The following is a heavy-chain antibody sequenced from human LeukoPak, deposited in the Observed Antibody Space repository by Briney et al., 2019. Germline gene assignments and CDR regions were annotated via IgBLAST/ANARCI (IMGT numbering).Heavy chain of an antibody. D-gene: IGHD3-22*01. Sequence: ASVKVSCKASGGTFSSYAISWMRQAPGQGLEWMGGIIPIFGTANYAQKFQGRVTITADESTSTAYMELSSLRSEDTAVYYCARLGPYYDSSGYGEYNWFDPWGQGTLVTVSS. V-gene: IGHV1-69*01. CDR1: GGTFSSYA. CDR3: ARLGPYYDSSGYGEYNWFDP. CDR2: IIPIFGTA. J-gene: IGHJ5*02.